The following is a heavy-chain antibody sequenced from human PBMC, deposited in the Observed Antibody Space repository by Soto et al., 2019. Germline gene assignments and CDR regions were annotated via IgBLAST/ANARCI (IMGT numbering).Heavy chain of an antibody. CDR3: ARDRVAAAGDYYYYYGMDV. D-gene: IGHD6-13*01. Sequence: GGTNYAQKFQGWVTMTRDTSISTAYMELSRLRSDDTAVYYCARDRVAAAGDYYYYYGMDVWGQGTTVTVSS. V-gene: IGHV1-2*04. CDR2: GGT. J-gene: IGHJ6*02.